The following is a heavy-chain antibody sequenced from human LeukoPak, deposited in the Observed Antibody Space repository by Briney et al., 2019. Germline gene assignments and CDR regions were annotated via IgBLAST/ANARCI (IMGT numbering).Heavy chain of an antibody. J-gene: IGHJ5*01. D-gene: IGHD3-10*01. V-gene: IGHV5-51*01. CDR2: ISPGDSDT. CDR3: ARQVYGSGSSHKGWFDS. Sequence: GESLKISCKGSGYTFTSYWIAWVRQMPGKGLEWMGIISPGDSDTRYSPSFQGQVTISADKSISTAYLQWSSLKVSDTAMYYCARQVYGSGSSHKGWFDSWGQGTLVTVSS. CDR1: GYTFTSYW.